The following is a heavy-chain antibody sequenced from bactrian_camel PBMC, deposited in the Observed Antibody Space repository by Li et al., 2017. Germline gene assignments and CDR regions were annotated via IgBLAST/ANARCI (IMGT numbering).Heavy chain of an antibody. Sequence: HVQLVESGGGSVQAGGSLRLSCTVSGGDYRDYCMGWFRLAEGKEREGIATIELDGTTSYADSVKGRFTISQDKAKDTVYLQMSSLKPEDTAIYSCIRSALGRCAGYWGQGTQVTVS. V-gene: IGHV3S53*01. CDR2: IELDGTT. CDR3: IRSALGRCAGY. CDR1: GGDYRDYC. D-gene: IGHD3*01. J-gene: IGHJ4*01.